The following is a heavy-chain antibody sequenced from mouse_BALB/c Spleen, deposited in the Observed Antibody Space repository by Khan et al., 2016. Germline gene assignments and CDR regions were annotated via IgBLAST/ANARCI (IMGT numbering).Heavy chain of an antibody. D-gene: IGHD2-4*01. CDR2: IWPGGST. J-gene: IGHJ3*01. Sequence: QVQLKESGPGLVAPSQSLSITCTVSGFSLTNSGVHWVRLPPGKGLDWLGVIWPGGSTDYNSALMSRLSITKDNSRNQVFLKMNSLQTDDTAMYYCARDDQDYDAWFASWGQGTLVTVSA. CDR3: ARDDQDYDAWFAS. V-gene: IGHV2-9*02. CDR1: GFSLTNSG.